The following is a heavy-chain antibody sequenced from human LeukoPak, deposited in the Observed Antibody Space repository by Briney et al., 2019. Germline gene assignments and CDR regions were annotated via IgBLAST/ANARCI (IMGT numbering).Heavy chain of an antibody. J-gene: IGHJ3*02. V-gene: IGHV4-59*01. Sequence: SETLSLTCTVSAGSMSNYYWSWVRQPPGKGLEWIGCIYYSGNTNYNPSLKSRVTISIDTSKNQFSLKLSSVTAADTAVYYCARDYAFDIWGQGTMVTVSS. CDR1: AGSMSNYY. CDR2: IYYSGNT. CDR3: ARDYAFDI.